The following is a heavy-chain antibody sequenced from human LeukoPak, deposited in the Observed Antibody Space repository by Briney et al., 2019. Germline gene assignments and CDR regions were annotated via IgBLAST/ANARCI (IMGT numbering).Heavy chain of an antibody. D-gene: IGHD2-15*01. CDR1: GFTFSDYA. CDR3: VRTDCSGGSCYPNFDY. V-gene: IGHV3-30*04. J-gene: IGHJ4*02. CDR2: ISYDGSNK. Sequence: GGSLTLSCTASGFTFSDYAIHWVRQAPGKGLEWVAVISYDGSNKYYADSVKGRFTISRDNSKNTLYLQMNSLRAEDTALYYCVRTDCSGGSCYPNFDYWGQGTLVTVSS.